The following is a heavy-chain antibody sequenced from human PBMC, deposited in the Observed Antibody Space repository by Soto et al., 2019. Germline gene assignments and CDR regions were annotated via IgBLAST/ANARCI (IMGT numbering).Heavy chain of an antibody. CDR3: AYSSTPLDY. CDR1: GFTCSSYA. CDR2: ISGSGGST. Sequence: EVQLLESGGGLVQPGGSLRLSCAASGFTCSSYAMSWVRQAPGKGLEWASAISGSGGSTYYADSVKGRFTISRDNHKNPLYMQMNSLRAEDKAVYYRAYSSTPLDYCGQGTLVTVSS. D-gene: IGHD6-13*01. V-gene: IGHV3-23*01. J-gene: IGHJ4*02.